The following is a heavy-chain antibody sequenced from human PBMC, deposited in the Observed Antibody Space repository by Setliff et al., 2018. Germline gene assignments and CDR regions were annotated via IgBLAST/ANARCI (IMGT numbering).Heavy chain of an antibody. Sequence: SETLSLTCTGSGGSISSSDYYWGWLRQPPGKGLEWIGSVHSSGSTYYNPSLKSRVTISIDASKNQFSLKLDSVTAADTAVYYCARDQELYYCKAGTACYTNYYGLGVWGQGTTVT. V-gene: IGHV4-39*07. CDR2: VHSSGST. CDR1: GGSISSSDYY. D-gene: IGHD3-10*01. CDR3: ARDQELYYCKAGTACYTNYYGLGV. J-gene: IGHJ6*02.